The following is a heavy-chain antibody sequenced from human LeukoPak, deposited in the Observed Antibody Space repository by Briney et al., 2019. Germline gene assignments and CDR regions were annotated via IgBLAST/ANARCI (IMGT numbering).Heavy chain of an antibody. J-gene: IGHJ4*02. CDR3: VSFYETY. D-gene: IGHD2/OR15-2a*01. V-gene: IGHV3-7*01. CDR1: GFTFSSYW. Sequence: GGSLRLSCAASGFTFSSYWMSWARQAPGKGLEWVASINHNGNVNYYVDSVKGRFTISKDNAKNAVYLQMSNLRVEDTAVYYCVSFYETYWGRGTLVTVSS. CDR2: INHNGNVN.